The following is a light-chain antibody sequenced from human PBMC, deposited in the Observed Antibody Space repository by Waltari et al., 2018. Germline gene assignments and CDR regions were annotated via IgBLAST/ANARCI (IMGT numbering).Light chain of an antibody. J-gene: IGLJ3*02. CDR3: NSYTSTTTWV. Sequence: QSALTQPASVSGSPGQSITISCTGTSSDVGANKYVSWYQHHPGKVPKLLIYETINRPSGLSNRFSGSKSGNTASLTITGIQAEDEADYYCNSYTSTTTWVFGGGTKLTVL. CDR2: ETI. V-gene: IGLV2-14*01. CDR1: SSDVGANKY.